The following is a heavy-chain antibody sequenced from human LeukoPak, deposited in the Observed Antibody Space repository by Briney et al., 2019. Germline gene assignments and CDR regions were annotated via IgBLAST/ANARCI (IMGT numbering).Heavy chain of an antibody. CDR1: GGTFSSYA. D-gene: IGHD1-26*01. V-gene: IGHV1-69*05. CDR3: AREVAGGAPFDY. Sequence: SVKVSCKASGGTFSSYAISWVRQAPGQGLEWMGGIIPIFGTANYAQKFQGRVTITRDTSASTAYMELSSLRSEDTAVYYCAREVAGGAPFDYWGQGTLVTVSS. J-gene: IGHJ4*02. CDR2: IIPIFGTA.